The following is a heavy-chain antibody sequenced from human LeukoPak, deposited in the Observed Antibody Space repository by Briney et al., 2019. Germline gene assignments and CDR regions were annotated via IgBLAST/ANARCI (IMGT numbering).Heavy chain of an antibody. CDR2: IYSGGST. CDR1: GFTVSSNY. Sequence: PGGSLRLSCAASGFTVSSNYMSWVRQAPGKGLEWVSVIYSGGSTYYADSVKGRFTISRDNSKNTLYLQMNSLRAEDTAVYYCASERRSNGYYPHFDYWGQGTLVTVSS. CDR3: ASERRSNGYYPHFDY. J-gene: IGHJ4*02. D-gene: IGHD3-22*01. V-gene: IGHV3-66*01.